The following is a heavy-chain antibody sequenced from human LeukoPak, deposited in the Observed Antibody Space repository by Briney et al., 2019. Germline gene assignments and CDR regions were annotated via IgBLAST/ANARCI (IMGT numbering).Heavy chain of an antibody. D-gene: IGHD3-22*01. CDR3: ASYYYDSSAYYGPFDY. V-gene: IGHV4-39*01. CDR2: IYYSGST. Sequence: SETLSLTCTVSGGSISSYYWGWIRQPPGKGLEWIGSIYYSGSTYYNPSLKSRVTISVDTSKNQFSLKLSSVTAADTAVYCCASYYYDSSAYYGPFDYWGQGTLVTVSS. CDR1: GGSISSYY. J-gene: IGHJ4*02.